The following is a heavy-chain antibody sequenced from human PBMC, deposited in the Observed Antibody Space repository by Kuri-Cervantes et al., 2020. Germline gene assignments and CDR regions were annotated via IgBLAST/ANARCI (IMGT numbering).Heavy chain of an antibody. CDR3: ARDPSSGWQPLDY. D-gene: IGHD6-19*01. V-gene: IGHV3-21*01. Sequence: GGSLRLSCVGSGFSLSAYYMSWFRQAPGKGLEWVSSITSTTSIIYYADSVEGRFTISRDNGKNSVYLQMNSLTAEDTAVYYCARDPSSGWQPLDYWGQGTLVTVSS. CDR1: GFSLSAYY. J-gene: IGHJ4*02. CDR2: ITSTTSII.